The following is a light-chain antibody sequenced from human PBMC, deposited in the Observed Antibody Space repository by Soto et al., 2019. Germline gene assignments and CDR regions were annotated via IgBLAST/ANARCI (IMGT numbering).Light chain of an antibody. Sequence: DIEMTQSPSSLSASLGDRVTITCRASQSISNYLNWYQHKPGKAPKLLIYAASSLQSGVPTRFSGSGSGTDFTLTISSVQPEDFATYYCQQSYHTPLTFGGGTKVEIK. CDR2: AAS. CDR1: QSISNY. CDR3: QQSYHTPLT. J-gene: IGKJ4*01. V-gene: IGKV1-39*01.